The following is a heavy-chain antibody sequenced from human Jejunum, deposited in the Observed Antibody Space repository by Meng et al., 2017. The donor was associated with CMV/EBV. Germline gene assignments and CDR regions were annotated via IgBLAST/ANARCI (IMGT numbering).Heavy chain of an antibody. CDR2: ISNSGDTM. D-gene: IGHD5-12*01. Sequence: FRAYFLTWIRQAPRKGLEWIAYISNSGDTMSYADSVKGRFTISRDNANNSLYLHMNSLRVEDTAVYYCARSVTTSDFDYYYGMDVWGQGTTVTVSS. V-gene: IGHV3-11*04. CDR3: ARSVTTSDFDYYYGMDV. CDR1: FRAYF. J-gene: IGHJ6*02.